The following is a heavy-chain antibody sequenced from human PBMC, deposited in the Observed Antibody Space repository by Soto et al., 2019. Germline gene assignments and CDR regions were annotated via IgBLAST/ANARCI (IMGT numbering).Heavy chain of an antibody. Sequence: EVQLVETGGGLIQPGGSLRLSCVASGLTVSSNYMNWVRQAPGKGLEWVSVLYSGGSTHYAGSVKGRFIISRDNSKNTLYLQMNSLRAEDTAAYYCARDRPGDEGDAFDIWGHGTIVTVSS. CDR3: ARDRPGDEGDAFDI. J-gene: IGHJ3*02. CDR2: LYSGGST. V-gene: IGHV3-53*02. D-gene: IGHD3-10*01. CDR1: GLTVSSNY.